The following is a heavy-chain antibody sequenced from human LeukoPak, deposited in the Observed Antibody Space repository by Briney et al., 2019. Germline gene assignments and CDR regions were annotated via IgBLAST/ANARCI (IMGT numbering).Heavy chain of an antibody. Sequence: SETLSLTCTVSGGSISSGNYYWYWIRQPAGKGLEWIGRIYTSGSTNYNPSLKSRVTISVDTSKNQFSLKLSSVTAADTAVYYCARQGGSYFDAFDIWGQGTMVTVSS. CDR2: IYTSGST. CDR1: GGSISSGNYY. J-gene: IGHJ3*02. CDR3: ARQGGSYFDAFDI. V-gene: IGHV4-61*02. D-gene: IGHD1-26*01.